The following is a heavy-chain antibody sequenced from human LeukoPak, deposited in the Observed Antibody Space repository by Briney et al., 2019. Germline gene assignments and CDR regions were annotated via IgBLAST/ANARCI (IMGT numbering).Heavy chain of an antibody. J-gene: IGHJ3*02. CDR2: MYHGGST. CDR3: ARPSHCYGSGSFAFDI. V-gene: IGHV4-59*08. D-gene: IGHD3-10*01. CDR1: GGSISSYY. Sequence: PSETLSLTCTVSGGSISSYYWGWIRQPPGKGLEWIGNMYHGGSTYYNPSLKSRVTISVDTSKNQFSLKLSSVTAADTAVYYCARPSHCYGSGSFAFDIWGQGTMVTVSS.